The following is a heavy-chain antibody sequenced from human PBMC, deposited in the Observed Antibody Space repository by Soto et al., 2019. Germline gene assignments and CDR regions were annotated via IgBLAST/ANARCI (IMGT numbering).Heavy chain of an antibody. D-gene: IGHD6-6*01. CDR3: ARDGRSIAARRFGY. CDR1: VYTFTSYG. Sequence: ASVKVSGKASVYTFTSYGISCVRQAPGQGLEWMGWISAYNGSTNYAQKLQGRVTMTTDTSTSTAYMELRGLRSDDTAVYYCARDGRSIAARRFGYWGQGTLVTVSS. V-gene: IGHV1-18*04. CDR2: ISAYNGST. J-gene: IGHJ4*02.